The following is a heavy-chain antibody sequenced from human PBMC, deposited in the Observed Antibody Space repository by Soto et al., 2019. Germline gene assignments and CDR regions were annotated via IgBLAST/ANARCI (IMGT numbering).Heavy chain of an antibody. CDR3: ARDPTNCVNDAFDI. D-gene: IGHD2-8*01. CDR1: EYTFTSYH. J-gene: IGHJ3*02. Sequence: ASVKVSCKASEYTFTSYHIHWVRQAPGQGLESMGVINPSGGATIYAQKFQGRVTMTRDTSTSTVYMELSSLRSEDTAVYYCARDPTNCVNDAFDIWGQGTMVTVSS. V-gene: IGHV1-46*01. CDR2: INPSGGAT.